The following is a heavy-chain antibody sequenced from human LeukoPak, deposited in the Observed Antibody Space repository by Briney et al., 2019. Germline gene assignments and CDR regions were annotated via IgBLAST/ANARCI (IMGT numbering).Heavy chain of an antibody. CDR3: ARSSYYYAADAFDI. CDR2: IYYSGST. J-gene: IGHJ3*02. CDR1: GGSISSYY. Sequence: SETLSLTCTVSGGSISSYYWSWIRQPPGKGLEWIGYIYYSGSTNYNPSLKSRVTISIDTSKNQFSLKLNSVTAADTAVYYCARSSYYYAADAFDIWGQGTMVTVSS. V-gene: IGHV4-59*01. D-gene: IGHD3-10*01.